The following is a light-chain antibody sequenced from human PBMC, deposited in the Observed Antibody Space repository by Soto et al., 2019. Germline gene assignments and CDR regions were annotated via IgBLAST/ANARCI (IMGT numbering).Light chain of an antibody. Sequence: QSVLTQPAYVSGSPGQSITISCTGTSSDVGGYNYVSWYQQLPGKAPKLIIYDVNNRSPGVSNRFSASKSANAASLTISGLQAEDEADYYCASYTSSNSLYVFGTGTKVTVL. CDR2: DVN. J-gene: IGLJ1*01. V-gene: IGLV2-14*03. CDR1: SSDVGGYNY. CDR3: ASYTSSNSLYV.